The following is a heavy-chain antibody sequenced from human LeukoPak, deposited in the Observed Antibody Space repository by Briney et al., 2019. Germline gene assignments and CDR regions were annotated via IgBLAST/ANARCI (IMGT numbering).Heavy chain of an antibody. CDR2: INPNSGGT. CDR3: ARGREVAGTVTY. V-gene: IGHV1-2*02. J-gene: IGHJ4*02. D-gene: IGHD6-19*01. CDR1: GYTFTGFY. Sequence: GASVKVSCKASGYTFTGFYIHWVRQAPGQGLEWMGWINPNSGGTNYAQNFQGRVTMTRDTSISTAYMELSRLTSDDTAVYYCARGREVAGTVTYWGQGTLITVSS.